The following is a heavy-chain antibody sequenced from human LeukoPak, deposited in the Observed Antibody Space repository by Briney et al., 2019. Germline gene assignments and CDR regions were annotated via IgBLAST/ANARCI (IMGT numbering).Heavy chain of an antibody. CDR3: ARFPWGLAVTGGDDA. D-gene: IGHD6-19*01. CDR1: GYTFTGYY. J-gene: IGHJ3*01. V-gene: IGHV1-2*02. Sequence: PVASVKVSCKASGYTFTGYYMHWLRQAPGQGLEWMGWINPNSGDTYYVQKFQGRLTMTRDTTISTAYMELSSLISDDTAVYYCARFPWGLAVTGGDDAWGQGTMVTVSS. CDR2: INPNSGDT.